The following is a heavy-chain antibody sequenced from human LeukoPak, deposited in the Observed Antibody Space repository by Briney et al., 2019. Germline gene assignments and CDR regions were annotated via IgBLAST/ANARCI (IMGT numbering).Heavy chain of an antibody. Sequence: ASVNVSCKASGYTFTGYYMHWVRQAPGLGLEWMGIINPSGGSTTYALKFQGRVTMASDTSTSTVYMELSSLRSEDTAVYYCARDYSGSYDVWGQGTTVTVSS. V-gene: IGHV1-46*01. J-gene: IGHJ6*02. CDR2: INPSGGST. CDR3: ARDYSGSYDV. CDR1: GYTFTGYY. D-gene: IGHD1-26*01.